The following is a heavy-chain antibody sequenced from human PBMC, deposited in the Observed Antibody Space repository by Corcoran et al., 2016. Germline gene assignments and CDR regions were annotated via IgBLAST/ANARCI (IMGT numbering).Heavy chain of an antibody. CDR2: INPSGGST. D-gene: IGHD6-13*01. V-gene: IGHV1-46*01. Sequence: QVQLVQSGAEVKKPGASVKVSCKASGYTFTSYYMHWVRQPPGQGLEWMGIINPSGGSTSYAQKFQGRVTMTRDTSTSTVYMELSSLRSEDTAVYYCARDGRDSSSKTYGMDVWGQGTTVTVSS. J-gene: IGHJ6*02. CDR3: ARDGRDSSSKTYGMDV. CDR1: GYTFTSYY.